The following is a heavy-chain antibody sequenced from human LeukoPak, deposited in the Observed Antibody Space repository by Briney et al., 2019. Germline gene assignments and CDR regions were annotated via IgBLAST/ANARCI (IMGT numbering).Heavy chain of an antibody. Sequence: GESLRLSCAASGFRFSNYEVDWVRQAPGKGLEWVSYISIGGDTRHYADSVKGRFTISRDNAKNSVYLQMNSLRAEDTAVYFCASLWELTMAWGQGTLVTVSS. D-gene: IGHD3-16*01. CDR2: ISIGGDTR. V-gene: IGHV3-48*03. CDR1: GFRFSNYE. CDR3: ASLWELTMA. J-gene: IGHJ5*02.